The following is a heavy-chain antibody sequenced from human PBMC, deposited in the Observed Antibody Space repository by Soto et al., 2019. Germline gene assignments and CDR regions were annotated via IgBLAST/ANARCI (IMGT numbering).Heavy chain of an antibody. CDR3: AKGFSSGFYVDS. Sequence: QVQLQESGPGLVKPSGTLSLTCSVSGSSVSSDAYYWPWLRQPPGKTLEWFVFILSSGGTSTNPSLRSRHIMSVDTSRNHFAMRLTSVTAADTGVYLCAKGFSSGFYVDSCGRGTLVTVSS. J-gene: IGHJ4*02. D-gene: IGHD6-19*01. V-gene: IGHV4-61*03. CDR2: ILSSGGT. CDR1: GSSVSSDAYY.